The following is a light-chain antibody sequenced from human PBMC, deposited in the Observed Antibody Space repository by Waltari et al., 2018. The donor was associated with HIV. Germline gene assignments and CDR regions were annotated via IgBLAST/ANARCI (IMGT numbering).Light chain of an antibody. CDR3: QVWHYSVF. CDR2: NDV. V-gene: IGLV3-9*01. Sequence: SYELTQPLSVSVALGQTARITCGGTNVGTKDVHWYQQKSGQAPLLVFYNDVNRPSGIPESFSASKSRNTATLTISGAQAGDEADYYCQVWHYSVFFGGGTKLTVL. CDR1: NVGTKD. J-gene: IGLJ2*01.